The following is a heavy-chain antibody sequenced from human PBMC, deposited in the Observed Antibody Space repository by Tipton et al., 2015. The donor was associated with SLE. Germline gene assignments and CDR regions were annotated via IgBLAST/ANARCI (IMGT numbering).Heavy chain of an antibody. J-gene: IGHJ4*02. CDR3: AREWTNSWYPLDY. V-gene: IGHV3-66*01. CDR1: GFTFSSYS. CDR2: IYSGGST. Sequence: SLRLSCAASGFTFSSYSMNWVRQAPGKGLEWVSVIYSGGSTYYADSVKGRFTISRDNSKNTLYLQMNSLRAEDTAVYYCAREWTNSWYPLDYWGQGTLVTVSS. D-gene: IGHD6-13*01.